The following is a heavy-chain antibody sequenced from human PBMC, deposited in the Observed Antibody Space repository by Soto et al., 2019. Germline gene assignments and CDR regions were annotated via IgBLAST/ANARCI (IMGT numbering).Heavy chain of an antibody. Sequence: SETLSLTCAVYGGSFSGYYWSWIRQPPGKGLEWIGEINHSGSTNYNPSLKSRVTISVDTSKNQFSPKLSSVTAADTAVYYCARVGYDILTGYPYFDYWGQGTLVTVSS. CDR3: ARVGYDILTGYPYFDY. V-gene: IGHV4-34*01. CDR1: GGSFSGYY. D-gene: IGHD3-9*01. J-gene: IGHJ4*02. CDR2: INHSGST.